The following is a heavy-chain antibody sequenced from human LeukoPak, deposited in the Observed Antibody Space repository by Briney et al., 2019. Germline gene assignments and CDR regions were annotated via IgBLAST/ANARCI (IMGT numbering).Heavy chain of an antibody. D-gene: IGHD6-19*01. Sequence: PGGSLRLSCAASGFTFSDYYMSWIRQAPGKGLEWISYISGSGITIYYADSVKGRFTISRDNAKNSPYLQMNSLRAEDTAVYYCAYGWSPYAFDIWGQGTMVTVSS. V-gene: IGHV3-11*04. CDR2: ISGSGITI. CDR3: AYGWSPYAFDI. CDR1: GFTFSDYY. J-gene: IGHJ3*02.